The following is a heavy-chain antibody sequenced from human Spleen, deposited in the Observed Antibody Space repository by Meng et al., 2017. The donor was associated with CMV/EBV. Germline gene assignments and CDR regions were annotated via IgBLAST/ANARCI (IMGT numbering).Heavy chain of an antibody. CDR2: ISSSSSYI. CDR1: GFTFSSYS. J-gene: IGHJ5*02. Sequence: GESLKISCAASGFTFSSYSMNWVRQAPGKGLEWVSSISSSSSYIYYADSVKGRFTISRDNAKNSLYLQMSSLRAEDTAVYYCVRCRSEREVPGAIPGLDPWGQGTLVTVSS. D-gene: IGHD2-2*01. CDR3: VRCRSEREVPGAIPGLDP. V-gene: IGHV3-21*01.